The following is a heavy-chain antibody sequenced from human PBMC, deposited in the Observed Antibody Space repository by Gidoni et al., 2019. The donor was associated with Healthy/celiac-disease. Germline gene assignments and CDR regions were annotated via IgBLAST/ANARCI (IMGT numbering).Heavy chain of an antibody. J-gene: IGHJ1*01. CDR3: ARVLPYDCSGYYQPGEYFQH. V-gene: IGHV1-2*02. D-gene: IGHD3-22*01. CDR2: INPNSGGT. Sequence: QGLEWMGWINPNSGGTNYAQKFQGSVTMTRETSISPAYMELSRLRSDDTAVYYCARVLPYDCSGYYQPGEYFQHWGQGTLVTVSS.